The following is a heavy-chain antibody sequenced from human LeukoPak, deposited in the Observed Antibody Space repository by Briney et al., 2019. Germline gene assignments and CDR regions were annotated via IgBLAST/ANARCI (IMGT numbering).Heavy chain of an antibody. D-gene: IGHD3-10*01. J-gene: IGHJ6*02. CDR1: GGSISSYY. Sequence: SETLSLTCTVSGGSISSYYWSWTRQPAGKGLEWIGRIYTSGSTNYNPSLKSRVTMSVDTSKNQFSLKLSSVTAADTAVYYCARVSTNYYGSGKGYYYGMDVWGQGTTVTVSS. CDR2: IYTSGST. V-gene: IGHV4-4*07. CDR3: ARVSTNYYGSGKGYYYGMDV.